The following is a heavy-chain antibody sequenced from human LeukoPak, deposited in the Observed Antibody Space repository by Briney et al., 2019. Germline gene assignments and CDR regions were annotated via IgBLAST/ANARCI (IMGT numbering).Heavy chain of an antibody. Sequence: SETLSLTCTVSGGSISSYYWSWLRQTPGKGLEWIGYIYYSGSTNYNPSLKSRVTISVDTSKNQFSLKLSSVTAADTAVYYCARGSGRGTYYYYYDMDVRGQGTTVTVSS. CDR3: ARGSGRGTYYYYYDMDV. V-gene: IGHV4-59*01. CDR1: GGSISSYY. D-gene: IGHD3-10*01. J-gene: IGHJ6*02. CDR2: IYYSGST.